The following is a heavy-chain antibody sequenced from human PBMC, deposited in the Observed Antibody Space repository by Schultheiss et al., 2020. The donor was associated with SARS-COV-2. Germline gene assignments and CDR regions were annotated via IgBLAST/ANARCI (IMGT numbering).Heavy chain of an antibody. CDR1: GFSLSTSGVG. J-gene: IGHJ1*01. Sequence: SGPTLVKPTQTLTLTCTFSGFSLSTSGVGVGWIRQPPGKALEWLALIYWDDDKRYSPSLKSRLTITKDTSKNQVVLTMTNMDPVDTATYYCAHGRTFYDYIWGSPSQYFQHWGQGTLVTVSS. CDR3: AHGRTFYDYIWGSPSQYFQH. CDR2: IYWDDDK. D-gene: IGHD3-16*01. V-gene: IGHV2-5*02.